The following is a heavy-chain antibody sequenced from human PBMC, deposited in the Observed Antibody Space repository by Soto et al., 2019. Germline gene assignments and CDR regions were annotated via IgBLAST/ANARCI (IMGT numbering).Heavy chain of an antibody. D-gene: IGHD2-8*01. CDR3: AILGVYGGLYYYGMDV. Sequence: PSETLSLTCAVSGVSISSSNWCSWVRHPPGKGLEWIGEIYHSGSTNYNPSLKSRVTISVDKSKNQFSLKLSSVTAADTAVYYCAILGVYGGLYYYGMDVWGQGTTVTVSS. J-gene: IGHJ6*02. CDR1: GVSISSSNW. CDR2: IYHSGST. V-gene: IGHV4-4*02.